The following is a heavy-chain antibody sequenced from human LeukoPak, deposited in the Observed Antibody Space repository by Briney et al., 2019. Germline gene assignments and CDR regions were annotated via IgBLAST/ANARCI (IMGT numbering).Heavy chain of an antibody. CDR2: IYYSGST. CDR3: ARLNYYYGSSGFDY. Sequence: SETLSLTCTVSGGSISSYYWSWIRQPPGKGLEWIGYIYYSGSTNYNPSLKSRVTISVDTSKNQFSLKLSSVTPADTAVYYCARLNYYYGSSGFDYWGQGTLVTVSS. J-gene: IGHJ4*02. V-gene: IGHV4-59*08. CDR1: GGSISSYY. D-gene: IGHD3-10*01.